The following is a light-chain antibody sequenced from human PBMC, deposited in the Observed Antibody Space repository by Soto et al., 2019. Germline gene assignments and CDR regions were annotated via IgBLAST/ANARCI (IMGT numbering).Light chain of an antibody. V-gene: IGKV3-20*01. CDR3: QQYGSSLLFT. J-gene: IGKJ3*01. Sequence: EMVLTQSPGTLSLSPGERATLSCRASQSVSSSYLAGYQQKPGQAPRLLIYGASSRATGIPDRFSGSGSGTDLTLTISRLEPEDFEVYYCQQYGSSLLFTFGPGTKVDIQ. CDR1: QSVSSSY. CDR2: GAS.